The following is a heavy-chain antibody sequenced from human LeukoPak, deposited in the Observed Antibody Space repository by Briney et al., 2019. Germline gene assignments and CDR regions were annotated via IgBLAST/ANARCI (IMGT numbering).Heavy chain of an antibody. CDR2: ISGSGGST. V-gene: IGHV3-23*01. D-gene: IGHD6-19*01. Sequence: GGSLRLSCAASGFTFSSYGMHWVRQAPGKGLEWVSAISGSGGSTYYADSVKGRFTISRDNSKNTLYLQMNSLRAEDTAVYYCAKDQYSSGWYTSSDYWGQGTLVTVSS. CDR1: GFTFSSYG. CDR3: AKDQYSSGWYTSSDY. J-gene: IGHJ4*02.